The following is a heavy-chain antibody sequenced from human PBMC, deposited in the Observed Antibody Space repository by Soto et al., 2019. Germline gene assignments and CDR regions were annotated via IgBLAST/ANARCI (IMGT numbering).Heavy chain of an antibody. V-gene: IGHV3-49*03. CDR3: TRYYPTLLHYYYYGMDV. CDR2: IRSKAYGGTT. D-gene: IGHD3-10*01. CDR1: GFTFGDYA. Sequence: PGGSLRLSCTASGFTFGDYAMSWFRQAPGKGLEWVGFIRSKAYGGTTEYAASVKGRFTISRDDSKSIAYLQMNSLKTEDTAVYYCTRYYPTLLHYYYYGMDVWGKGTTLTVSS. J-gene: IGHJ6*04.